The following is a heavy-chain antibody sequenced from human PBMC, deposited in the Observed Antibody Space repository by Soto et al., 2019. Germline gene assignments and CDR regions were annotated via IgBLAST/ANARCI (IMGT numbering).Heavy chain of an antibody. J-gene: IGHJ6*02. CDR2: IRNKANSYTT. D-gene: IGHD2-2*01. CDR3: ARGGYCSSTSCHSDYYGMDV. V-gene: IGHV3-72*01. CDR1: GFTFSDHY. Sequence: EVQLVESGGGLVQPGGSLRLSCAASGFTFSDHYMDWVRQAPGKGLEWVGRIRNKANSYTTEYAASVKGRFTISRDDLKNSLYLQMNSLKTEDTAVYYCARGGYCSSTSCHSDYYGMDVWGQGTTVTVSS.